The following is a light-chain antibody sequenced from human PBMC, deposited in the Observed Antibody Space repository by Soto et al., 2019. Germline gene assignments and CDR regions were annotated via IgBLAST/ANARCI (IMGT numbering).Light chain of an antibody. V-gene: IGLV2-18*02. CDR3: SSYTSSSTYV. J-gene: IGLJ1*01. CDR1: SSDVGSYNR. CDR2: DVS. Sequence: QSALTQPPSVSGSPGQSVAISCTGTSSDVGSYNRVSWYQQPPGTAPKLMIYDVSNRPSGVPDRFSGSKSGNTASLTISGLQAEDEADYCSSYTSSSTYVFGPGTKVTVL.